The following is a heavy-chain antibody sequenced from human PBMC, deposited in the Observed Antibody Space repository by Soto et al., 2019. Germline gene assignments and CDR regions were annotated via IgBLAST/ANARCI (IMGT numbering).Heavy chain of an antibody. CDR1: GGTFSSYT. CDR2: IIPILGIA. V-gene: IGHV1-69*02. Sequence: QVQLVQSGAEVKKPGSSVKVSCKASGGTFSSYTISWVRQAPGQGLEWMGRIIPILGIANYAQKFQGRVTXXADKSTSTAYMELSSLRSEDTAVYYCASTTGDNVYWGQGTLVTVSS. D-gene: IGHD7-27*01. CDR3: ASTTGDNVY. J-gene: IGHJ4*02.